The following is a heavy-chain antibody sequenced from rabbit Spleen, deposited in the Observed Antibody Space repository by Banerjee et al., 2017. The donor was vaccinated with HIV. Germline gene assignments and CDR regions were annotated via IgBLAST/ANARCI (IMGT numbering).Heavy chain of an antibody. CDR2: IDSGSSGDT. CDR1: GFSFSSRYY. V-gene: IGHV1S45*01. J-gene: IGHJ6*01. Sequence: QEQLVESGGGLVKPGASLTLTCTASGFSFSSRYYMCWVRQAPGKGLEWIACIDSGSSGDTYYASWAKGRFTISKTSSTTVTLQMTSLTAADTATYFCARDYYGMDLWGQGTLVTVS. CDR3: ARDYYGMDL.